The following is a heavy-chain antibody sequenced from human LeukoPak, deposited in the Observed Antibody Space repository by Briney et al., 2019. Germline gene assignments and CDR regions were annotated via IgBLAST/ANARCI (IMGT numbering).Heavy chain of an antibody. CDR3: ARGSMVRGVTCDY. CDR1: GGSFSGYY. J-gene: IGHJ4*02. V-gene: IGHV4-34*01. D-gene: IGHD3-10*01. Sequence: SETLSLTCAVYGGSFSGYYWSWIRQPPGKGLEWIGEINHSGSTNYNPSLKSRVTISVDTSKNQLSLKLSSVTAADTAVYYCARGSMVRGVTCDYWGQGTLVTVSS. CDR2: INHSGST.